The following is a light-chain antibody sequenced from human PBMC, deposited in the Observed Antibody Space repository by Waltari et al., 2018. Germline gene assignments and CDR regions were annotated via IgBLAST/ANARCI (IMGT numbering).Light chain of an antibody. CDR3: QQRSNWPAWT. CDR1: QSVSSY. CDR2: DAS. Sequence: EIVLTQSPATLPLSPGASATLSCRASQSVSSYLAWYQQKPGQAPRLLIYDASNRATGIPARFSGSGSGTDFTLTISSLEPEDFAVYYCQQRSNWPAWTFGQGTKVEIK. V-gene: IGKV3-11*01. J-gene: IGKJ1*01.